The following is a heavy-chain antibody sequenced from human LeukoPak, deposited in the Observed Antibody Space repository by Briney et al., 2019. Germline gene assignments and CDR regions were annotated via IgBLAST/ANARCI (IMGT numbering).Heavy chain of an antibody. J-gene: IGHJ4*02. CDR1: GGSINSGTHY. Sequence: PSETLSLTCTVSGGSINSGTHYWSWIRQPPGKGLEWIGEINHSGSTNYNPSLKSRVTISVDTSKNQFSLKLSSVTAADTAVYYCAAEGVVVAATPAQLDYWGQGTLVTVSS. CDR2: INHSGST. D-gene: IGHD2-15*01. V-gene: IGHV4-39*07. CDR3: AAEGVVVAATPAQLDY.